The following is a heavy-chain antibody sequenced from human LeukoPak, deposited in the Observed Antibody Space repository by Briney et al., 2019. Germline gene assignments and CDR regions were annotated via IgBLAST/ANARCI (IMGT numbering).Heavy chain of an antibody. CDR2: FDPEDGET. D-gene: IGHD3-10*01. CDR1: GYTLTELS. V-gene: IGHV1-24*01. J-gene: IGHJ3*02. Sequence: ASVKVSCKVSGYTLTELSMHWVRQAPGKGLEWVGGFDPEDGETIYAQKFQGRVTMTEDTSTDTAYMELSSLRSEDTAMYYCARNIWFGESSDGFDIWGQGTMVTVSS. CDR3: ARNIWFGESSDGFDI.